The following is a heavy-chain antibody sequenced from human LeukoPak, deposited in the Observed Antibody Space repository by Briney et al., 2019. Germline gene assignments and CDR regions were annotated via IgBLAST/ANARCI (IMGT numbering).Heavy chain of an antibody. V-gene: IGHV3-33*01. Sequence: RAGGSLRLSCAASGFTFSSYGMHWVRQAPGKGLEWVAVIWYDGSNKYYADSVKGRFTISRDNSKNTLYLQMNSLRAEDTAAYYCAGDMVGGVRGVIENFDYWGQGTLVTVSS. D-gene: IGHD3-10*01. CDR2: IWYDGSNK. CDR1: GFTFSSYG. J-gene: IGHJ4*02. CDR3: AGDMVGGVRGVIENFDY.